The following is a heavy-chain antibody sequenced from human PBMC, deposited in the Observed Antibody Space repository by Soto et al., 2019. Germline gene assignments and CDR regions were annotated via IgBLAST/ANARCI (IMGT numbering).Heavy chain of an antibody. CDR2: ISGAGDST. Sequence: EVQLLESGGGSVQPGGSLRLSCAASGFTFSTYAMSWVRQAPGKGLEWVSVISGAGDSTYYADSVKGRFTISRDNSKNTVYLQMNSLRAEDTAVYYCAKDLSTWRGFGLGDWGQGTLVTVSS. CDR1: GFTFSTYA. D-gene: IGHD3-3*01. V-gene: IGHV3-23*01. J-gene: IGHJ4*02. CDR3: AKDLSTWRGFGLGD.